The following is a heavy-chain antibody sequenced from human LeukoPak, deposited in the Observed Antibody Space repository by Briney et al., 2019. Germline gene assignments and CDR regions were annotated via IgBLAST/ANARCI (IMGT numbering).Heavy chain of an antibody. Sequence: SETLSLTCAVYGGSLSAYYWTWIRQPPGKGLEWIGEINHGGSTNYNPSLKSRVTISIDTSKNQFSLKLSSVTAADSAIYFCARIRISSTSQNYFDPWGQGTLVTVSS. CDR1: GGSLSAYY. V-gene: IGHV4-34*01. D-gene: IGHD2-2*01. CDR2: INHGGST. CDR3: ARIRISSTSQNYFDP. J-gene: IGHJ5*02.